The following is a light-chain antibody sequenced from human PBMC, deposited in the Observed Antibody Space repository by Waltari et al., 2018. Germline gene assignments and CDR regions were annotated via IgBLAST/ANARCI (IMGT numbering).Light chain of an antibody. J-gene: IGKJ1*01. CDR3: QQYNGWPRT. CDR2: VAS. Sequence: RRASQRVSAHLAGVQHDPGQAPRLRSCVASTRATGDPARFSGSGSGTDLTLTISSLQSEDFAVYYCQQYNGWPRTFGQGTKVEI. V-gene: IGKV3-15*01. CDR1: QRVSAH.